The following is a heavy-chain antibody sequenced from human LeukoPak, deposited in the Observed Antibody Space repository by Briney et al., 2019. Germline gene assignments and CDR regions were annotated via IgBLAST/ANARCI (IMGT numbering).Heavy chain of an antibody. Sequence: PGGSLRLSCAASGFSFSSYSIKWVRQAPGKGLEGVSAISGSGGSTYYADSVKGRFTISRDNSENTLYLQMSSLRAEDTAVYYCAKDGPQWLAEYFPLWGQGTLVTVSS. CDR3: AKDGPQWLAEYFPL. CDR2: ISGSGGST. CDR1: GFSFSSYS. V-gene: IGHV3-23*01. D-gene: IGHD6-19*01. J-gene: IGHJ1*01.